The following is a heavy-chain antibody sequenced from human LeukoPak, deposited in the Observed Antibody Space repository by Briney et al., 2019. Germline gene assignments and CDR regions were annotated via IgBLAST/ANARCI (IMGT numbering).Heavy chain of an antibody. V-gene: IGHV4-39*01. Sequence: SETLSLTCTVSGGSISSSNYYWGWIRQPPGKGLEWIGNIFYSGSTHYNPSLKSRVTISVDTSKNQFSLKLSSVTAADTAVYYCARGSLLPGRDLDFDYWDQGTLVTVSS. CDR1: GGSISSSNYY. J-gene: IGHJ4*02. CDR3: ARGSLLPGRDLDFDY. D-gene: IGHD2-21*01. CDR2: IFYSGST.